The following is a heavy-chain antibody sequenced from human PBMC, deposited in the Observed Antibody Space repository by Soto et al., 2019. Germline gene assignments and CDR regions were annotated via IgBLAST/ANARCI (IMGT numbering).Heavy chain of an antibody. D-gene: IGHD3-10*01. CDR2: ISGSGGST. J-gene: IGHJ3*02. V-gene: IGHV3-23*01. CDR1: GFTFSSYA. CDR3: AKDRSGAPSPHLSHDAFDI. Sequence: GGSLRLSCAASGFTFSSYAMSWVRQAPGKGLEWVSAISGSGGSTYYADSVKGRFTISRDNSKNTLYLQMNSLRAEDTAVYYCAKDRSGAPSPHLSHDAFDIWGQGTMVTVSS.